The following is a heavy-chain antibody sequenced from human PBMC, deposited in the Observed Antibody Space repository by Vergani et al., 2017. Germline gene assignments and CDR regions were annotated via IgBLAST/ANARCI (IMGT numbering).Heavy chain of an antibody. J-gene: IGHJ6*02. CDR2: IHHSGDT. Sequence: QVQLQESGPGLVKPSETLTLTCDVSDSSIMTNPYWGWFRQSPGKGLEWIGCIHHSGDTHYNSSLKSRVSISIVSSSKFSLSLPSVTAADTAIYYCARHRGSVGFFPSSYFYGMDVWGHGTTVTVSS. CDR1: DSSIMTNPY. D-gene: IGHD3-10*01. V-gene: IGHV4-38-2*01. CDR3: ARHRGSVGFFPSSYFYGMDV.